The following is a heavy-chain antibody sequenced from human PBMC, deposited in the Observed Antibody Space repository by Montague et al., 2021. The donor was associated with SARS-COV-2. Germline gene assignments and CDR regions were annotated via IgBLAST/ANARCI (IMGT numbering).Heavy chain of an antibody. CDR2: IYYSGST. J-gene: IGHJ4*02. CDR1: GGSISSYY. CDR3: ARSLQGSWYYFAN. Sequence: SETLSLTCTVSGGSISSYYWSWIRQSPGKGLEWIGYIYYSGSTNYHPSLSSRVTISLRTSENQFSLRLTSVTSADTAVYYCARSLQGSWYYFANWGQGTLVTVSS. D-gene: IGHD2-15*01. V-gene: IGHV4-59*01.